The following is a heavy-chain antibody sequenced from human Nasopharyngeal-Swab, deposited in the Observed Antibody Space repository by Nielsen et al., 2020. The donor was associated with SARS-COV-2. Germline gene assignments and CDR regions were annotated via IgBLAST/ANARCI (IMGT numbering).Heavy chain of an antibody. D-gene: IGHD1-26*01. V-gene: IGHV3-48*02. CDR1: EFTMNRNG. CDR3: ARDVAIVGATLEN. CDR2: ISASSSTS. J-gene: IGHJ4*02. Sequence: GESLTISCAASEFTMNRNGMHWVRQAPGKGLEWAAYISASSSTSYYADSVKGRFTISRDNPKNSLYLQMNSLRDEDTALYYCARDVAIVGATLENWGQGTLVTGSS.